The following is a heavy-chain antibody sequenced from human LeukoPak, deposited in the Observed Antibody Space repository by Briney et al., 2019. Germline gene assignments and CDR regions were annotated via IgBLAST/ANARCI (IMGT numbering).Heavy chain of an antibody. CDR3: AKDARYGSGSYYTPWYFDL. D-gene: IGHD3-10*01. CDR2: ISGSGGST. J-gene: IGHJ2*01. V-gene: IGHV3-23*01. Sequence: QPGGSLRLSCAASGFTFSSYAMSWVRQAPGKGLEWVSAISGSGGSTYYADSVKGRFTISRDNSKNTLYLQMNSLRAEDTAVYYCAKDARYGSGSYYTPWYFDLWGRGTLVTVSS. CDR1: GFTFSSYA.